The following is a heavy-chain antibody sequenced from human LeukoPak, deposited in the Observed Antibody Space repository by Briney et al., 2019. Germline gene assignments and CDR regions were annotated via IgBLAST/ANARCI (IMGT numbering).Heavy chain of an antibody. CDR3: AREEGLVLDY. V-gene: IGHV3-30*02. D-gene: IGHD2-8*02. CDR1: GFTFSSYG. CDR2: IRYDGSNK. Sequence: GGSLRLSCAASGFTFSSYGMHWVRQAPGKGLEWVAFIRYDGSNKYYADSVKGRFTISRDNSKNTLYLQMNSLRAEDTAVYYCAREEGLVLDYWGQGTLVTVSS. J-gene: IGHJ4*02.